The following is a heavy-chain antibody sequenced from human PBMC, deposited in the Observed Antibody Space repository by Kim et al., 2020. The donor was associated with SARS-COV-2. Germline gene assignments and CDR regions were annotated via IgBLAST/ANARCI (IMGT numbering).Heavy chain of an antibody. CDR3: AHRRRGDSSSWYGDAFDI. CDR1: GYTFTSYD. D-gene: IGHD6-13*01. V-gene: IGHV1-8*01. J-gene: IGHJ3*02. CDR2: MNPNSGNT. Sequence: ASVKVSCKASGYTFTSYDINWVRQATGQGLEWMGWMNPNSGNTGYAQKFQGRVTMTRNTSISTAYMELSSLRSEDTAVYYCAHRRRGDSSSWYGDAFDIWGQGTMVTVSS.